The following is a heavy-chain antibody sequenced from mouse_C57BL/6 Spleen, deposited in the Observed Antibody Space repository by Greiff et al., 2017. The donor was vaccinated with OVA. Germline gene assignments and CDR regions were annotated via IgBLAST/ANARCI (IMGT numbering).Heavy chain of an antibody. J-gene: IGHJ3*01. Sequence: QVQLQQPGPELVRPGASVKISCKASGYAFSSSWMNWVKQRPGKGLEWIGRIYPGDGDTNYNGKFKGKATLTADKSSSTAYMQLSSLTSEDSAVDVCARGYRPKRDWFACWGKGILVTVSA. CDR2: IYPGDGDT. CDR1: GYAFSSSW. D-gene: IGHD2-14*01. V-gene: IGHV1-82*01. CDR3: ARGYRPKRDWFAC.